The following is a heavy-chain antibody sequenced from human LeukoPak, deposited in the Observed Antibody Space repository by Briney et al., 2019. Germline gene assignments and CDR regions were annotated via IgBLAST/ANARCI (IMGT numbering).Heavy chain of an antibody. CDR2: INHSGST. V-gene: IGHV4-34*01. CDR3: ARDSGIAARPLWFDP. J-gene: IGHJ5*02. Sequence: SETLSLTCAVYGGSFSGYYWSWIRQPPGKGLEWIGEINHSGSTNYNPSLKSRVTISVDTSKNQFSLKLSSVTAADTAVYYCARDSGIAARPLWFDPWGQGTLVTVSS. CDR1: GGSFSGYY. D-gene: IGHD6-6*01.